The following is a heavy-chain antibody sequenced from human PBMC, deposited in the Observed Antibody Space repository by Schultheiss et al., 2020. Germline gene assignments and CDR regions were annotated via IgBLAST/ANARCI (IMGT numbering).Heavy chain of an antibody. Sequence: SETLSLTCTVSGGSISSSTYHWGWIRQPPGKGLEWIGYIFYSGSTYYNPSLKSRVTMSVDPSKNQFSLKLSSVTAADTAVYYCARDWVTVVPAATRPYYYYYGMDVWGKGTTVTV. CDR1: GGSISSSTYH. CDR3: ARDWVTVVPAATRPYYYYYGMDV. V-gene: IGHV4-39*07. J-gene: IGHJ6*04. CDR2: IFYSGST. D-gene: IGHD2-2*01.